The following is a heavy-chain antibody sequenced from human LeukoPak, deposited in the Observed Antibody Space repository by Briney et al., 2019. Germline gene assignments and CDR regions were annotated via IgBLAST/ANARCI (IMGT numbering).Heavy chain of an antibody. J-gene: IGHJ4*02. V-gene: IGHV3-21*01. Sequence: GGPLRLSCAASGFTFSSYSMNWVRQAPGKGLEWVSSISSSSSYIYYADSVKGRFTISRDNAKNSLYLQMNSLRAEDTAVYYCARGGYDFWSGYYPFDYWGQGTLVTVSS. CDR2: ISSSSSYI. CDR1: GFTFSSYS. CDR3: ARGGYDFWSGYYPFDY. D-gene: IGHD3-3*01.